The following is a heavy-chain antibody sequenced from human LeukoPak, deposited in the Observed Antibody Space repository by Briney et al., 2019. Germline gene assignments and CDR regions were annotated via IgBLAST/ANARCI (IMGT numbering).Heavy chain of an antibody. V-gene: IGHV1-18*01. CDR1: GYTFTSYG. Sequence: ASVKVSCKASGYTFTSYGISWVRQAPGQGLEWMGWISAYNGNTSYAQKLQGRVTMTTDTSTSKAYMELRSLRSDDTAVYYCARNPPTATVPYYYYYMDVWGKGTTVTVSS. CDR3: ARNPPTATVPYYYYYMDV. J-gene: IGHJ6*03. D-gene: IGHD2-21*02. CDR2: ISAYNGNT.